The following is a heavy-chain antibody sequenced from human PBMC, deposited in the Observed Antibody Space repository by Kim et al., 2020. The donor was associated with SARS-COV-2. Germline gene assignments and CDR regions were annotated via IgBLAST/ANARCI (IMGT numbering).Heavy chain of an antibody. D-gene: IGHD3-10*01. V-gene: IGHV3-23*01. CDR3: AKVLLYGSGSLDY. Sequence: SGDPVKGRFTISRDNSKNTLYLQMSSLRAEDTAVYYCAKVLLYGSGSLDYWGQGTLVTVSS. J-gene: IGHJ4*02.